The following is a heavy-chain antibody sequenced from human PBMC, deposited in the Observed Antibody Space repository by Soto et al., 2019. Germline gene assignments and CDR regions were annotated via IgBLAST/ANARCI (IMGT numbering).Heavy chain of an antibody. CDR3: ARHDSNGDYNYYMDV. J-gene: IGHJ6*03. CDR1: GGSISNYY. V-gene: IGHV4-59*08. Sequence: SETLSLTCAVSGGSISNYYWSWIRQPPGKGLEWIGYLYNSGSTKYNPSLKSRVSISVDTSKNQFSLKLSSVTAADTAVYYCARHDSNGDYNYYMDVWGKGTTVTVSS. CDR2: LYNSGST. D-gene: IGHD4-4*01.